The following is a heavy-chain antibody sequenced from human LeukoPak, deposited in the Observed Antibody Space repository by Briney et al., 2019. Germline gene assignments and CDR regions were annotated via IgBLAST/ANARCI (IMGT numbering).Heavy chain of an antibody. CDR3: ARDRDYSNTERGFDY. J-gene: IGHJ4*02. Sequence: ASVKVSRKTSGYTFTDYYIHWVRQAPGQGLEWMGWINPNSGETNSAQKFRGRVTMTGDTSISTAYMELRRVTSDDTAVYYCARDRDYSNTERGFDYWGQGTLVTVSS. CDR1: GYTFTDYY. CDR2: INPNSGET. D-gene: IGHD4-11*01. V-gene: IGHV1-2*02.